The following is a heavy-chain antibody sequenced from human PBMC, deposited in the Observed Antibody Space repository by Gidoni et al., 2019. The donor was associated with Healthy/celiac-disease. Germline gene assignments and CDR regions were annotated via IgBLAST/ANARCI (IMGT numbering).Heavy chain of an antibody. Sequence: QVQLVQSGAEVKKPGVSVKVSCKASGYTFPGYYMHWVRQAPGQGLEWMGWINPNSGGTNYAQKFQGRVTMTRDTSISTAYMELSRLRSDDTAVYYCARGWDYYDSSGYSPHWGQGTLVTVSS. CDR2: INPNSGGT. D-gene: IGHD3-22*01. J-gene: IGHJ4*02. V-gene: IGHV1-2*02. CDR3: ARGWDYYDSSGYSPH. CDR1: GYTFPGYY.